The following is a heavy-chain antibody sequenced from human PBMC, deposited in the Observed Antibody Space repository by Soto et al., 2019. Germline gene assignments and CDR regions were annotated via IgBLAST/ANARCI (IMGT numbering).Heavy chain of an antibody. Sequence: GGSLRLSCAASGFTFSNYWMHCVRQAPGKGLVWVSRINNDGSSTSYADSVKGRFTISRDKSKNTLYLQVNSLRAEDTAVYYCAKDKVPVVVTAPFDYWGQGTLVTVSS. CDR3: AKDKVPVVVTAPFDY. D-gene: IGHD2-21*02. J-gene: IGHJ4*02. CDR2: INNDGSST. V-gene: IGHV3-74*01. CDR1: GFTFSNYW.